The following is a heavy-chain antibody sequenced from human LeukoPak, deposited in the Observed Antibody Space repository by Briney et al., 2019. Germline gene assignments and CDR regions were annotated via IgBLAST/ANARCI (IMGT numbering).Heavy chain of an antibody. J-gene: IGHJ1*01. CDR3: AKDFGSTYYDISAYYAGGRFQH. CDR1: GFTFSNLW. D-gene: IGHD3-22*01. CDR2: ISWNSGSI. V-gene: IGHV3-9*01. Sequence: PGGSLRLSCAASGFTFSNLWMSWVRQAPGKGLEWVSGISWNSGSIGYANSVKGRFTISRDNAKNSLYLQMNSLRAEDTALYYCAKDFGSTYYDISAYYAGGRFQHWGQGTLVTVSS.